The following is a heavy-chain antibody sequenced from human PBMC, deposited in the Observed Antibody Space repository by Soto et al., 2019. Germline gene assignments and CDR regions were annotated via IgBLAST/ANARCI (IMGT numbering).Heavy chain of an antibody. Sequence: GGSLRLSCAASGFTFSSYGMHWVRQAPGKGLEWVAVIWYNGSDKKYADSVKGRFTISRDNSEKTLYLQMNSLRAEDTAVYYCAKGYGDWTALYYYGMDVWGQGTTVTVSS. CDR1: GFTFSSYG. CDR2: IWYNGSDK. J-gene: IGHJ6*02. D-gene: IGHD4-17*01. CDR3: AKGYGDWTALYYYGMDV. V-gene: IGHV3-33*06.